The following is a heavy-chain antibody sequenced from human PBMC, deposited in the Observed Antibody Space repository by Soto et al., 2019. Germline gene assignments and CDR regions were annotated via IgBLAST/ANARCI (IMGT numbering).Heavy chain of an antibody. D-gene: IGHD3-16*01. CDR1: GFPFSRNG. CDR2: ISSDETNK. J-gene: IGHJ4*02. Sequence: PGGSLRLSCAASGFPFSRNGMHWVRQAPGKGLEWVAVISSDETNKFYAGSVKGRFTISRDNTNNTLELQMNSLRVEDTAVYYSAKGGGASAYTHTDYWGQGTLVTVSS. CDR3: AKGGGASAYTHTDY. V-gene: IGHV3-30*18.